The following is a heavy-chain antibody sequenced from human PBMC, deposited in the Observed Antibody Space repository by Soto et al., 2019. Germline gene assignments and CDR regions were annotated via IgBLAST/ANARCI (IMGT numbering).Heavy chain of an antibody. D-gene: IGHD5-12*01. J-gene: IGHJ5*02. CDR2: TYYSPRWYY. V-gene: IGHV6-1*01. CDR1: GDSVSTNRAA. Sequence: QVQLQPSGPGLVRPSQTLSLTCAISGDSVSTNRAAWNWIRQSPSRSLEWLGRTYYSPRWYYEYALTMNTRITIRPDTCKNEFSLQLKSVTPEDTAVYFWARGWLQDGFAPWGQETLVTFPS. CDR3: ARGWLQDGFAP.